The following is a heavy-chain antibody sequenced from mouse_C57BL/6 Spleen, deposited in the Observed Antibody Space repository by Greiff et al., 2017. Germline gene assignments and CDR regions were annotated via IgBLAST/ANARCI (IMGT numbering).Heavy chain of an antibody. J-gene: IGHJ1*03. D-gene: IGHD1-1*01. V-gene: IGHV1-85*01. Sequence: QVQLKQSGPELVKPGASVKLSCKASGYTFTSYDINWVKQRPGQGLEWIGWIYPRDGSTKYNEKLKGKATLNVDSSSSTAYMELHSLTSEDSAVYFCARCRYYGSSYWYFDVWGTGTTVTVSS. CDR3: ARCRYYGSSYWYFDV. CDR1: GYTFTSYD. CDR2: IYPRDGST.